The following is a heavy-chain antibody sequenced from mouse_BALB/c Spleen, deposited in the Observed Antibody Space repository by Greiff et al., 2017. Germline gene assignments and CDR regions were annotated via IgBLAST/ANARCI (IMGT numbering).Heavy chain of an antibody. D-gene: IGHD2-4*01. CDR2: IYPGDGDT. Sequence: QVQLKESGAELVRPGSSVKISCKASGYAFSSYWMNWVKQRPGQGLEWIGQIYPGDGDTNYNGKFKGKATLTADKSSSTAYMQISSLTSEDSAVYFCALYYDYDVDYWGQGTTLTVSS. J-gene: IGHJ2*01. CDR1: GYAFSSYW. V-gene: IGHV1-80*01. CDR3: ALYYDYDVDY.